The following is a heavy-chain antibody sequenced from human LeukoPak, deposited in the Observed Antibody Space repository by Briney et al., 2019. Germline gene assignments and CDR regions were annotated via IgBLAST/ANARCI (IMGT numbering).Heavy chain of an antibody. D-gene: IGHD2-15*01. J-gene: IGHJ5*02. V-gene: IGHV1-2*02. CDR1: GYTFTGYY. CDR3: ARMLRTSPAKRYCSGGSCSDWFDP. CDR2: INPNSGGT. Sequence: ASVKVSCKASGYTFTGYYMHWVRPAPGQGLEWMGWINPNSGGTNYAQKFQGRVTMTRDTSISTAYMELSRLRYDDTAVYYCARMLRTSPAKRYCSGGSCSDWFDPWGQGTLVTVSS.